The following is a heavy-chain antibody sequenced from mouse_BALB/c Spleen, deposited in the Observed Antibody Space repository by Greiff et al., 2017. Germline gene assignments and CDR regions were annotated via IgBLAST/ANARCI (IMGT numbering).Heavy chain of an antibody. CDR2: ISTYYGDA. CDR3: AREITTGAMDY. V-gene: IGHV1S137*01. D-gene: IGHD1-1*01. Sequence: QVQLQQSGAELVRPGVSVKISCKGSGYTFTDYAMHWVKQSHAKSLEWIGVISTYYGDASYNQKFKGKATMTVDKSSSTAYMELARLTSEDSAIYYCAREITTGAMDYWGQGTSVTVSS. CDR1: GYTFTDYA. J-gene: IGHJ4*01.